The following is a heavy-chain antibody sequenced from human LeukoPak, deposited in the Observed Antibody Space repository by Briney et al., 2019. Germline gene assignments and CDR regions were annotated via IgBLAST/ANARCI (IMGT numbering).Heavy chain of an antibody. V-gene: IGHV4-59*08. CDR2: IYYTGST. CDR1: TGSLSSYY. CDR3: ARRRAAVGYDTFDI. J-gene: IGHJ3*02. Sequence: SETLSLTCTVSTGSLSSYYWSWIRQPPGKGLEWIGYIYYTGSTKYNPSFESRVTISVDTSKNQFSLKLSSVTAADTAVYYCARRRAAVGYDTFDIWGQGTMVTVSS. D-gene: IGHD6-13*01.